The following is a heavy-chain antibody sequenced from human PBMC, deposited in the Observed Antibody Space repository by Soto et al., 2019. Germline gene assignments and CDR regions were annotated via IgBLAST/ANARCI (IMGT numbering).Heavy chain of an antibody. Sequence: QPGGSLRLSCAASGFNFRSYGMHWVRQAPGKGLEWVAVISYDGSKKYYVDSVKGRFTISRDNSKNTLYLQMNSLRAEDTAVYYCAKGRGDYYHSSGYFWVGFDFWGQGTMVTVSS. CDR2: ISYDGSKK. V-gene: IGHV3-30*18. CDR1: GFNFRSYG. J-gene: IGHJ3*01. D-gene: IGHD3-22*01. CDR3: AKGRGDYYHSSGYFWVGFDF.